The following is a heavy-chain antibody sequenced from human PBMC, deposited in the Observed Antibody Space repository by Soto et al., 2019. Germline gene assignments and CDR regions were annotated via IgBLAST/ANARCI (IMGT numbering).Heavy chain of an antibody. CDR3: ARDEPLLADNWTSTGGGHNWFDP. D-gene: IGHD1-20*01. J-gene: IGHJ5*02. Sequence: QVQLVQSGAEVKKPGSSVKVSCKASGGTFSSYAISWVRQAPGQGLEWMGGIIPIFGTANYAQKFQGRVTITADKSTSTAYMELSSLRSEDTAVYYCARDEPLLADNWTSTGGGHNWFDPWGQGTLVTVSS. CDR2: IIPIFGTA. V-gene: IGHV1-69*06. CDR1: GGTFSSYA.